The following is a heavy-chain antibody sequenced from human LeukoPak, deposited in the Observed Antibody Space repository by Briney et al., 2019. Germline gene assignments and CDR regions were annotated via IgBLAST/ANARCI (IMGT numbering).Heavy chain of an antibody. V-gene: IGHV3-21*01. J-gene: IGHJ3*02. Sequence: GGSLRLSCAASGFTFSNYSMHWVRQAPGKGLEWVSSISSSSSDIYYADSVKGRFTISRDNAKNSLYLQMNSLRAEDTGVYYCERESLLWFGVDAFDIWGQGTMVTVSS. CDR3: ERESLLWFGVDAFDI. CDR1: GFTFSNYS. D-gene: IGHD3-10*01. CDR2: ISSSSSDI.